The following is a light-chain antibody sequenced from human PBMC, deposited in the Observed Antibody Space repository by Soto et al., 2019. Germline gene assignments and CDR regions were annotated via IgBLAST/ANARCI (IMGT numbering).Light chain of an antibody. CDR1: SSDVGGYNY. CDR2: EVS. CDR3: RSDTCSSPSPYV. Sequence: QSALPQPASVSGSPGQSITISCTGTSSDVGGYNYVSWYQQHPGKAPKLMIYEVSNRPSGVSNRFSGSKSGNTASLTISGLQAEDEADYYCRSDTCSSPSPYVCGTGTKLTVL. V-gene: IGLV2-14*01. J-gene: IGLJ1*01.